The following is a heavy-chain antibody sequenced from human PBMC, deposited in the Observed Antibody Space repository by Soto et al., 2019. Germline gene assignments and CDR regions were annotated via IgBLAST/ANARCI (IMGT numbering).Heavy chain of an antibody. J-gene: IGHJ5*02. CDR1: GGSINSSSYF. CDR3: ARHYSSGSRNWFDP. CDR2: IYYSGST. Sequence: PETLSLTCRVSGGSINSSSYFWGWVRQPPGKGLEWIGSIYYSGSTYYNPSLRSRVTISVDTSKNQFSLKLSSVTAADTAVFYCARHYSSGSRNWFDPWGQGTLVTVSS. D-gene: IGHD6-19*01. V-gene: IGHV4-39*01.